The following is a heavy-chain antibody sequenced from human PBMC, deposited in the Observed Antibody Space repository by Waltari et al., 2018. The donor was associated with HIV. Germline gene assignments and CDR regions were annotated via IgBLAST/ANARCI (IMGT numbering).Heavy chain of an antibody. CDR2: VYYSGST. CDR1: GDSVSSGDHY. J-gene: IGHJ2*01. V-gene: IGHV4-61*08. CDR3: ARVARTAQSWYFDL. Sequence: QVQLQESGPGPGPGLVKPSETLSLNCTVSGDSVSSGDHYWSWIRQPPGKGLEWIGYVYYSGSTSYHPSLQSRATVSLDTSKSQYSLTLISLTAADTAIYYCARVARTAQSWYFDLWGRGTLVTVSS.